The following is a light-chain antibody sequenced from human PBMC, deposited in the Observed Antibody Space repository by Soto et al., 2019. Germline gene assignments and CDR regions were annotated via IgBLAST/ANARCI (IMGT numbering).Light chain of an antibody. CDR2: DAS. V-gene: IGKV1-5*01. CDR1: RSLNNY. CDR3: QQYYRSSIT. J-gene: IGKJ5*01. Sequence: DIQMTQSPSTLSASVGDRVTITCRASRSLNNYLAWYQQKPGKAPKLLIYDASTLERGVPSRFSGTGSGTEFTLTISSLPPDDFATYYCQQYYRSSITFGQGTRLEIK.